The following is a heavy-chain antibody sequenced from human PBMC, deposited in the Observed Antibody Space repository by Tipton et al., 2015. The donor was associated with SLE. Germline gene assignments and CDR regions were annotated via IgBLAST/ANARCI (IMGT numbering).Heavy chain of an antibody. CDR3: ARDPLTGDPFDY. D-gene: IGHD7-27*01. CDR1: GFTFDDYA. V-gene: IGHV3-9*01. CDR2: ISWNSGSI. J-gene: IGHJ4*02. Sequence: SLRLSCAASGFTFDDYAMHWVRQAPGKGLEWVSGISWNSGSIGYADSVKGRFTISRDNAKNSLYLQMNSLRAEDTAVYYCARDPLTGDPFDYWGQGTPVTVSS.